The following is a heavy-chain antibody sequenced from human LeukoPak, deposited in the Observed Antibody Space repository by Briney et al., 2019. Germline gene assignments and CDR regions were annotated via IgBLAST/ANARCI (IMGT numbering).Heavy chain of an antibody. CDR3: AKDHDNWSFSDY. J-gene: IGHJ4*02. CDR2: IGGSDGRT. CDR1: GFTFSSHG. V-gene: IGHV3-23*01. D-gene: IGHD1-1*01. Sequence: PRGSLTLYCAASGFTFSSHGMSWVRQAPGKGLEWVSAIGGSDGRTYYADSVKGRFTISRDNSKNTLSLQMNSLRAEDTAVYYCAKDHDNWSFSDYWGQATLV.